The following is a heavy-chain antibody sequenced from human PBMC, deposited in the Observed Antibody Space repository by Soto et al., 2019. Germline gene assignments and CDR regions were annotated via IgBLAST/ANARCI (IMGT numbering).Heavy chain of an antibody. V-gene: IGHV3-33*01. D-gene: IGHD5-18*01. CDR3: ARGTWIQLWGPADV. Sequence: QVQLVESGGGVVQPGRSLRLSCAASGFTFSSYGMHWVRQAPGKGLEWVAVIWYDGSNKYYADSVKGRFTISRDNSKNTLYLQMNSLRAEDTAVYYCARGTWIQLWGPADVWGQGTTVTVSS. J-gene: IGHJ6*02. CDR2: IWYDGSNK. CDR1: GFTFSSYG.